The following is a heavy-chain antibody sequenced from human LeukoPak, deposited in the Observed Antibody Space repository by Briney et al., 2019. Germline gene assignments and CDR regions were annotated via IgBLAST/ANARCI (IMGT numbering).Heavy chain of an antibody. CDR2: ISSSGSDI. J-gene: IGHJ4*02. CDR1: GFTFSSYS. D-gene: IGHD1-26*01. CDR3: ARDSGRYYVD. V-gene: IGHV3-21*01. Sequence: GGSLRLSCAASGFTFSSYSMSWVRQAPGKGLEWVSSISSSGSDIYYADSVKGRFTISRDNAKNSLYLQMNSLRVEDTAVYYCARDSGRYYVDWGQVAMVT.